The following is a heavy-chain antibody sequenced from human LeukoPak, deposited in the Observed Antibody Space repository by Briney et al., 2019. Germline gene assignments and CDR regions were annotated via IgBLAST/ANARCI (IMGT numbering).Heavy chain of an antibody. Sequence: GGSLRLSCAASGFTFSSYEMNWVRQAPGKGLEWVSYISGSGSTIYYAASVKGRFTTSRDNAKNSLYLQMNSLRAEDTAVYYCARIPSGWHFDYWGQGTLVTVSS. J-gene: IGHJ4*02. D-gene: IGHD6-19*01. CDR1: GFTFSSYE. CDR3: ARIPSGWHFDY. CDR2: ISGSGSTI. V-gene: IGHV3-48*03.